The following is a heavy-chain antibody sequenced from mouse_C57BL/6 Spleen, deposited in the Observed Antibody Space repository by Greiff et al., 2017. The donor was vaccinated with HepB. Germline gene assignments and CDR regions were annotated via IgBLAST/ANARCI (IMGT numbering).Heavy chain of an antibody. CDR2: IDPENGDT. CDR3: TTGYSHPWN. CDR1: GFNINDDY. J-gene: IGHJ2*01. D-gene: IGHD2-12*01. V-gene: IGHV14-4*01. Sequence: VQLQQSGAELVRPGASVKLSCTASGFNINDDYMHWVKQRPEHGLAWIGWIDPENGDTEYASKFQGKATITADTSSNTAYLQLSSLTSEDTAVYYWTTGYSHPWNWGQGTTRTVSS.